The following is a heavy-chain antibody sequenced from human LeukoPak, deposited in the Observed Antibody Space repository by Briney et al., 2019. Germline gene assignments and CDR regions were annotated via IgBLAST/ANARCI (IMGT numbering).Heavy chain of an antibody. CDR3: AKDPLGYGDYPPQFAFDY. V-gene: IGHV3-23*01. CDR1: GFTFSSYA. CDR2: ISGSGGST. Sequence: GGSLRLSCAASGFTFSSYAMSWVRQAPGKGLEWVSAISGSGGSTYYADSVKGRFTISRDNSKNTLYLQMNSLRAEDTSVYYSAKDPLGYGDYPPQFAFDYWGQGTLVTVSS. D-gene: IGHD4-17*01. J-gene: IGHJ4*02.